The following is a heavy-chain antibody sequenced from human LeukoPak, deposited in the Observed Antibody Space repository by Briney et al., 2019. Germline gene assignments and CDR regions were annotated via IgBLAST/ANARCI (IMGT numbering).Heavy chain of an antibody. D-gene: IGHD4-11*01. CDR3: ARDFDYDAFDI. V-gene: IGHV1-69*04. CDR2: VIPILGIA. Sequence: ASVKVSCKASGGTFSSYAISWVRQAPGQGLEWMGRVIPILGIANYAQKFQGRVTITADKSTSTAYMELSSLRSEDTAVYYCARDFDYDAFDIWGQGTMVTVSS. J-gene: IGHJ3*02. CDR1: GGTFSSYA.